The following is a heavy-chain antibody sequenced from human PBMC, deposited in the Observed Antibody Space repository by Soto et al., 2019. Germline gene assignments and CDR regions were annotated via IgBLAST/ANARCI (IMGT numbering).Heavy chain of an antibody. CDR1: GFTFSSYG. D-gene: IGHD6-19*01. Sequence: GGSLRLSCAASGFTFSSYGMHWVRQAPGKGLEWVAVISYDGSNKYYADSVKGRFTISRDNSKNTLYLQMNSLRAEDTAVYYCAKEGRSGWYLARSYFDYWGQGTLVTVSS. V-gene: IGHV3-30*18. J-gene: IGHJ4*02. CDR3: AKEGRSGWYLARSYFDY. CDR2: ISYDGSNK.